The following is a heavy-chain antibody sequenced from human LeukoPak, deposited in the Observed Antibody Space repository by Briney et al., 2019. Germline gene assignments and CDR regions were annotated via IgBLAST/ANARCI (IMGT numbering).Heavy chain of an antibody. CDR2: IKQDGSEK. CDR3: AGDSSGWPYYFDY. J-gene: IGHJ4*02. V-gene: IGHV3-7*01. D-gene: IGHD6-19*01. Sequence: GGSLRLSCAASGFTFSSYWMSWVRQAPGKGLEWAANIKQDGSEKYYVDSVKGRFTISRDNAKNSLYLQMNSLRAEDTAVYYCAGDSSGWPYYFDYWGQGTLVTVSS. CDR1: GFTFSSYW.